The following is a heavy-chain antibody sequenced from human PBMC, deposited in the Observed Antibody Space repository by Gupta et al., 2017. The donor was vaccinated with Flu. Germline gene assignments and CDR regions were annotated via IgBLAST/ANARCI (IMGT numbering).Heavy chain of an antibody. J-gene: IGHJ4*02. CDR2: IKEDGSEK. D-gene: IGHD5-12*01. V-gene: IGHV3-7*01. Sequence: GLEWVANIKEDGSEKYYVDSVKGRFTISRANAKNSLSLQMNRLSVEDTAVYYCARHGFHHFDYWRQGTLVTVSS. CDR3: ARHGFHHFDY.